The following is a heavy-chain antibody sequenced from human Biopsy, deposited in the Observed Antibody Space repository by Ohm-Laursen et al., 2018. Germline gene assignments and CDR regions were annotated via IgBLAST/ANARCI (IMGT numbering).Heavy chain of an antibody. V-gene: IGHV4-59*01. CDR2: VYYTGST. CDR1: GDSTSSYY. Sequence: SDTLSLTCTVSGDSTSSYYWSWIRQPPGKGLEWIGYVYYTGSTDYNPSLQSRVTISVDTSKNHFSLRLRSVTPADTAIYYCARDRGFYSDRTVPGYFDLWGRGTLVTASS. CDR3: ARDRGFYSDRTVPGYFDL. D-gene: IGHD3-22*01. J-gene: IGHJ2*01.